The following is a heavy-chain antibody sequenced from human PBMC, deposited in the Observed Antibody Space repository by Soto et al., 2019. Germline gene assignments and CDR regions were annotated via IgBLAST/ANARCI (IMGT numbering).Heavy chain of an antibody. D-gene: IGHD2-15*01. J-gene: IGHJ4*02. CDR3: ERNPVVVVAVYFDY. Sequence: QVQLVQSGAEVKKPGASVKVSCKASGYTFTSYGISWVRQAPGQGLEWMGWISAYNGNTNYAQKLQGRVTMTTDTSTCTAYMSLSSLRSEDTAVYYCERNPVVVVAVYFDYWCQGTLVTVSS. CDR2: ISAYNGNT. CDR1: GYTFTSYG. V-gene: IGHV1-18*01.